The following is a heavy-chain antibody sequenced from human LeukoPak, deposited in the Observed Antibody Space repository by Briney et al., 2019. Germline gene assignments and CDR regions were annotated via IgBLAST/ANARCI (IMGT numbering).Heavy chain of an antibody. CDR2: IYHSGTT. V-gene: IGHV4-28*01. CDR3: ARKENVYYYFDY. Sequence: PSETLSLTCAVSGCSITSSSWWGWIRQPPGKGLEWIGYIYHSGTTYYNPSLQSRVTMSVDTSKNQFSLKLSSVTAVDTAVYYCARKENVYYYFDYWGQGTLVTVSS. CDR1: GCSITSSSW. J-gene: IGHJ4*02. D-gene: IGHD3-10*01.